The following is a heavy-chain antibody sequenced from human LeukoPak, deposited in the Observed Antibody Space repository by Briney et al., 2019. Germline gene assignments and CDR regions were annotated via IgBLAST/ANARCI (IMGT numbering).Heavy chain of an antibody. CDR3: ARDRSGILGYYYNGMDV. Sequence: ASVKVSCKASGYTLTGYHVHWVRPAPGQGLEWVGRINPNSGVTNYAQKFQGRVTMTRHTSITTAHMELSRLRSDDTAVYYCARDRSGILGYYYNGMDVWGQGTTVTVSS. D-gene: IGHD3-10*01. J-gene: IGHJ6*02. CDR2: INPNSGVT. V-gene: IGHV1-2*06. CDR1: GYTLTGYH.